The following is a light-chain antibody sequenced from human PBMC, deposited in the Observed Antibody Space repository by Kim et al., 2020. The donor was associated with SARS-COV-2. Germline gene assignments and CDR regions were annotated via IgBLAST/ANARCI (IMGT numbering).Light chain of an antibody. Sequence: APGKTAKFACGAHNIGFKSVHWYQQRPGQAPVPVIYYSNDRPSGIPERFSGSNSGNTATLTISRVEVGDEADYYCQVWDNSRDVVVFGGGTKMTVL. CDR3: QVWDNSRDVVV. CDR2: YSN. V-gene: IGLV3-21*04. J-gene: IGLJ2*01. CDR1: NIGFKS.